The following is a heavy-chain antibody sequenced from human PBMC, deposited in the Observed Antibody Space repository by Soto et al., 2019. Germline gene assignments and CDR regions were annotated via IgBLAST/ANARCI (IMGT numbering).Heavy chain of an antibody. CDR2: ISGSGYTT. Sequence: HPGGSLRLSCAASGFTFNSYAMSWVRQAPGKGLEWVSGISGSGYTTYYADSVKGRFTISADKSISTAYLQWSSLKASDAAMYYCAGSRITIFGVVDDWFDPWGQGTLVTVSS. CDR1: GFTFNSYA. D-gene: IGHD3-3*01. CDR3: AGSRITIFGVVDDWFDP. V-gene: IGHV3-23*01. J-gene: IGHJ5*02.